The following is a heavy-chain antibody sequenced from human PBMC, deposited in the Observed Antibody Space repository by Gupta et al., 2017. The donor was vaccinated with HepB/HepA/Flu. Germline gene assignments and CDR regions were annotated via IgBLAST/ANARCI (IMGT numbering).Heavy chain of an antibody. J-gene: IGHJ3*02. CDR2: MNPHSGNT. V-gene: IGHV1-8*01. Sequence: QAQLMQSGAEVKKPGASVKVSCKASRYPFTSYEIHWVRQAPGQGLEWMGWMNPHSGNTGYSQKFQGRVTMTRNTDISTAYMELTSLRSDDTAVYFCARGLTWFGDALDIWGQGTMVTVSS. CDR3: ARGLTWFGDALDI. D-gene: IGHD3-10*01. CDR1: RYPFTSYE.